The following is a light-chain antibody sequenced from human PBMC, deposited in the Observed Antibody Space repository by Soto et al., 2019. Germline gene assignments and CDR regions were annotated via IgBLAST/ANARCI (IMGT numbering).Light chain of an antibody. V-gene: IGKV1-39*01. CDR2: AAS. CDR1: QSSGIY. CDR3: QQSYSDPYT. J-gene: IGKJ2*01. Sequence: DIQMTQSPSSLSASVGDRVTITCRASQSSGIYLNWYQKKPGKAPKLLIHAASSLQSGAPSTFSGGVSGTEFTLTISSLQSEDFATYYCQQSYSDPYTFGQGSKV.